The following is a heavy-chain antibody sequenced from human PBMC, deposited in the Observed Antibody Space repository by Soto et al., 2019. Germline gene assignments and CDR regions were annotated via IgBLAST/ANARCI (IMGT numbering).Heavy chain of an antibody. V-gene: IGHV3-23*01. D-gene: IGHD5-18*01. CDR1: GFTFSNYA. J-gene: IGHJ4*02. CDR2: ISGSGGST. CDR3: AKCSRGYSYESVDY. Sequence: EVQLLESGGGLVQPGGSLRLSCAASGFTFSNYALSWVRQAPGKGLEWVSAISGSGGSTYYAGSVKGRFTVSRDNSKNTLYLQMNSLRAEDTAVYYCAKCSRGYSYESVDYWGQGTLVTVSS.